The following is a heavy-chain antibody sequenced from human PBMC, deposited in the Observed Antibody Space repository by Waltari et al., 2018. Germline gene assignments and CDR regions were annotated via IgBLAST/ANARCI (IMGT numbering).Heavy chain of an antibody. Sequence: QLQLQQSAPGLVQPSESLSITLAVAGEAMSSNSFWRGVRCSPGKGLEWIGQVHRSGRTNYTPSLASRVSISIYMSNNQFSLRVPSRTAADTAVYYGARDRGRGLYLDSWSQGTLVTVSP. CDR2: VHRSGRT. CDR1: GEAMSSNSF. D-gene: IGHD2-15*01. J-gene: IGHJ4*02. CDR3: ARDRGRGLYLDS. V-gene: IGHV4-4*02.